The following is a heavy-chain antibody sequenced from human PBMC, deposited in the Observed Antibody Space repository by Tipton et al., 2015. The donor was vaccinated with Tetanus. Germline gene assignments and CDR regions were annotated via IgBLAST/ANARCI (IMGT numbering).Heavy chain of an antibody. D-gene: IGHD3-10*02. CDR2: IHPGDSDT. J-gene: IGHJ5*02. Sequence: QLVQSGAEVKKPGESLKISCEASGYSFSSYYIAWVRQMPGGGLEWIGFIHPGDSDTSYSPSVQGRVTISADTSSNNAYQQWTGLTDADNAVYCCARRGANTNLCFWFMPWGQGSPVIVSS. CDR3: ARRGANTNLCFWFMP. V-gene: IGHV5-51*01. CDR1: GYSFSSYY.